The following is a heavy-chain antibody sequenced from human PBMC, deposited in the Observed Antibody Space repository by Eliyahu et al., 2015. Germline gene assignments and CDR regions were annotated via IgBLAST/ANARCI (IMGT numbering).Heavy chain of an antibody. D-gene: IGHD5-24*01. CDR3: ARWRRETLDGYVNWFDP. Sequence: QLQLQESGPGLVKASETLSLTCTVSGGSITSATDYWGWIRQPPGKGLEWIGNINYNGRTFYGPSLKRRVIISVDTSKNQFSLKLASVTAADTAVYYCARWRRETLDGYVNWFDPWGQGALVTVSS. J-gene: IGHJ5*02. CDR2: INYNGRT. V-gene: IGHV4-39*01. CDR1: GGSITSATDY.